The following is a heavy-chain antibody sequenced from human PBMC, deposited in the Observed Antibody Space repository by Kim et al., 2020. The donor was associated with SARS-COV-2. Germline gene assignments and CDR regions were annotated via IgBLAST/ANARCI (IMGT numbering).Heavy chain of an antibody. CDR2: INPKSGGT. CDR3: ARPQEGLDCSGLSCWSYWYFGL. J-gene: IGHJ2*01. D-gene: IGHD2-15*01. CDR1: GYTFTGYN. V-gene: IGHV1-2*02. Sequence: ASVKVSCKASGYTFTGYNMHWVRQAPGQGFEWMGWINPKSGGTNYAQKFQGRVTMTRDTSISTAYMELSRLRFDDTAVYYCARPQEGLDCSGLSCWSYWYFGLWGRGTLVTGSS.